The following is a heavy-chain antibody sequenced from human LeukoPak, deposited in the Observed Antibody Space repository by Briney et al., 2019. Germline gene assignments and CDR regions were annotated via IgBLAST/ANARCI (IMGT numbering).Heavy chain of an antibody. CDR1: GFTFSSYA. Sequence: GGSLRLSCAASGFTFSSYAMSWVRQAPGKGVEWVSAISGSGGSTYYADSVKGRFTISRDNSKNTLYLQMNSLRAEDTAVYYCAKCLWFGELSLDYWGQGTLVTVSS. D-gene: IGHD3-10*01. CDR2: ISGSGGST. J-gene: IGHJ4*02. V-gene: IGHV3-23*01. CDR3: AKCLWFGELSLDY.